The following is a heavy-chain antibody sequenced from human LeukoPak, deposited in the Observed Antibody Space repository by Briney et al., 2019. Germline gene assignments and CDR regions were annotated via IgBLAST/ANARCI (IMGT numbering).Heavy chain of an antibody. V-gene: IGHV3-53*01. CDR1: GFTVSSNY. J-gene: IGHJ4*02. CDR2: IYSGGST. Sequence: PGGSLRLSCAASGFTVSSNYMSWVRQAPGKGLEWVSVIYSGGSTYYADSVKGRFTVSRDNSKNTLYLQMNSLRAEDTAVYYCARARDGYKKGGFDYWGQGALVTVSS. CDR3: ARARDGYKKGGFDY. D-gene: IGHD5-24*01.